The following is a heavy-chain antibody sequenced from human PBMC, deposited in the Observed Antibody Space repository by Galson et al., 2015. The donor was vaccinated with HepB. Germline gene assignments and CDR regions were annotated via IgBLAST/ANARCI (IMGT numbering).Heavy chain of an antibody. D-gene: IGHD6-19*01. CDR1: RGSISAYY. CDR3: ARGVAGTYYFDY. CDR2: VSYSGGT. J-gene: IGHJ4*02. V-gene: IGHV4-59*01. Sequence: LSLTCTVSRGSISAYYWSWIRQPPGKGLEWIGYVSYSGGTNYSPSLKSRATISVDTSKNQFSLKLSSVTSADTAVYYCARGVAGTYYFDYWGQGSLVTVSS.